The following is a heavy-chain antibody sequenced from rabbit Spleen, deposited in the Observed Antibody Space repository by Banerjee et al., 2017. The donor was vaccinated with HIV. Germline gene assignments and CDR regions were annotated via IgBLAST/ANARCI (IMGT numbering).Heavy chain of an antibody. D-gene: IGHD1-1*01. Sequence: QEQLEESGGDLVKPGASLTLTCTASGFSFSSSYYMCWVRQAPGKGLEWIACIYTKSGTTWYASWVNGRFTISKTSSTTVTLQLNSLTAADTATYFCARNYVNVFDPWGPGTLVTVS. J-gene: IGHJ2*01. CDR2: IYTKSGTT. CDR3: ARNYVNVFDP. CDR1: GFSFSSSYY. V-gene: IGHV1S45*01.